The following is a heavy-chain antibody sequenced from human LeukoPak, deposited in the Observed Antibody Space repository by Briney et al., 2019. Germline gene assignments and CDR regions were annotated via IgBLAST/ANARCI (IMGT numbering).Heavy chain of an antibody. CDR1: GFTFSSFE. Sequence: PGGSLRLSRAASGFTFSSFEMNWVRQAPGKGLEWVSYISISGSTIYYADSVKGRFTISRDNAKNSLYLQMNSLRAEDTAVYYCARSGWYYDILTGFDYWGQGTLVTVSS. V-gene: IGHV3-48*03. CDR3: ARSGWYYDILTGFDY. CDR2: ISISGSTI. D-gene: IGHD3-9*01. J-gene: IGHJ4*02.